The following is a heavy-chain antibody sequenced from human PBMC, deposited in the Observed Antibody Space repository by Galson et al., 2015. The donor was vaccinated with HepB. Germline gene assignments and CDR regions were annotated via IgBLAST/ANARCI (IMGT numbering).Heavy chain of an antibody. V-gene: IGHV1-2*02. Sequence: SVKVSCKASGYTFTGYYMHWVRQAPGQGLEWMGWINPNSGGTKYAQKFQGRVTVTRDTSISTAYMELSRLISDDTAVYYCAILRALVGDTPLVYWGQGTLVTVSS. CDR1: GYTFTGYY. CDR2: INPNSGGT. J-gene: IGHJ4*02. CDR3: AILRALVGDTPLVY. D-gene: IGHD1-26*01.